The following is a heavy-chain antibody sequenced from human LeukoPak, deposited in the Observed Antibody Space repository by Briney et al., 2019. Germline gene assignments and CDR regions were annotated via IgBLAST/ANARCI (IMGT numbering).Heavy chain of an antibody. Sequence: SGPTLVNPTQTLTLTCTFSGFSLNTSGVGVGWIRQPPGKALEWLALIYWDDDKRYSPSPESRLTITKDTSKNQVLLTITNVDPVDTATYYCAQNTYGYYFDSWGQGTLVTVSS. D-gene: IGHD5-18*01. V-gene: IGHV2-5*02. CDR1: GFSLNTSGVG. CDR2: IYWDDDK. CDR3: AQNTYGYYFDS. J-gene: IGHJ4*02.